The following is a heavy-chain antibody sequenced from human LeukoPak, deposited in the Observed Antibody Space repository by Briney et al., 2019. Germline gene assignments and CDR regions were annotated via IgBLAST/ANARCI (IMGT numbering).Heavy chain of an antibody. V-gene: IGHV4-39*01. CDR3: APLLKDYYDSSGPLLDY. CDR2: IYYSGST. D-gene: IGHD3-22*01. Sequence: SETLSLTCTVSDGSISSSSYYWGWIRQPPGKGLEWIGSIYYSGSTYYNPSLKSRVTISVDTSKNQFSLKLSSVTAADTAVYYCAPLLKDYYDSSGPLLDYWGQGTLVTVSS. J-gene: IGHJ4*02. CDR1: DGSISSSSYY.